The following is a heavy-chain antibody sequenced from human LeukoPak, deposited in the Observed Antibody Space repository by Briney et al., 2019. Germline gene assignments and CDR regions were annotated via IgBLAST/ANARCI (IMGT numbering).Heavy chain of an antibody. D-gene: IGHD3-3*01. CDR2: IYYSGST. J-gene: IGHJ4*02. CDR1: GGSISSHY. V-gene: IGHV4-59*11. Sequence: SETLSLTCTVSGGSISSHYWSWIRQPPGKGLEWIGYIYYSGSTNYNPSLKSRVTISVDTSKNQFSLKLSSETAADTAVYYCARDGFWSGYSWFDYWGQGTLVTVSS. CDR3: ARDGFWSGYSWFDY.